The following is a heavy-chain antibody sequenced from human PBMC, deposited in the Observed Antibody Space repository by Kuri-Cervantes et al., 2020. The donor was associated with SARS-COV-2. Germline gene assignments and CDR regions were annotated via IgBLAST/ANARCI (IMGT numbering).Heavy chain of an antibody. CDR3: ARAIDMNIGYCSSTSSCDAFDI. Sequence: SETLSLTCAVSGYSISSGYYWGWIRQPPGKGLEWIGSIYHSGSTYYNPSLKSRVTISVDTSKNQFSLKLSSVTAVDTAVYYCARAIDMNIGYCSSTSSCDAFDIWGQGTMVTVSS. CDR2: IYHSGST. D-gene: IGHD2-2*01. CDR1: GYSISSGYY. J-gene: IGHJ3*02. V-gene: IGHV4-38-2*01.